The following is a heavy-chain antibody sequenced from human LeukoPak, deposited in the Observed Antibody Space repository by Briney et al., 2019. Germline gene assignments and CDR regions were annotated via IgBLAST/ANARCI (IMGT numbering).Heavy chain of an antibody. Sequence: SETLSLTCTVSGGSISPYYWSWIRQPPGKGLEWIGYIQYSASTSYNPSLKSRVTISVDTSKNQFPLKLSSVTAADSAVYSCARYGGTYFDTWGQGTMFTVSS. V-gene: IGHV4-59*08. J-gene: IGHJ3*02. CDR1: GGSISPYY. CDR3: ARYGGTYFDT. D-gene: IGHD3-10*01. CDR2: IQYSAST.